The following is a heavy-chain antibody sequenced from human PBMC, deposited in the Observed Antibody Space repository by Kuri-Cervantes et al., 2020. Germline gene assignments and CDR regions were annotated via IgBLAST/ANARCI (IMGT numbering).Heavy chain of an antibody. J-gene: IGHJ3*02. D-gene: IGHD3-10*01. CDR3: ARRAVRGPNAQNAFDI. Sequence: GGSLRLSCAASGFTFSDHYMDWVRQAPGKGLEWVGRTRNKANSYTTEYAASVKGRFTISRDDSKNSLYLQMNSLKAEDTAVYYCARRAVRGPNAQNAFDIWGQGTMVTVSS. V-gene: IGHV3-72*01. CDR2: TRNKANSYTT. CDR1: GFTFSDHY.